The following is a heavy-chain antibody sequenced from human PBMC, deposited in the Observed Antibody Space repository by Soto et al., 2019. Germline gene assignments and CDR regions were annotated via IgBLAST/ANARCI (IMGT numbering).Heavy chain of an antibody. V-gene: IGHV4-59*01. CDR3: ARGSTITIFGVGPSWGYGMDV. CDR2: IHYSGST. CDR1: GGSISGSY. D-gene: IGHD3-3*01. Sequence: SETLSLTCTVSGGSISGSYWSWIRQTPGKVLEWVGYIHYSGSTNYNPSLKSRVTMSVDSAKNQFSLQLSSVTAADTAVYYCARGSTITIFGVGPSWGYGMDVWGQGTTVTVSS. J-gene: IGHJ6*02.